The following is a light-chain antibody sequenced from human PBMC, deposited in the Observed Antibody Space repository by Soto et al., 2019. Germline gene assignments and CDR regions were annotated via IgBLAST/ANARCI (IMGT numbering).Light chain of an antibody. V-gene: IGKV3-20*01. J-gene: IGKJ5*01. CDR1: QSVSSSH. CDR2: AAS. Sequence: EIVLTQSPGTLSLSPGERATLSCRASQSVSSSHLAWYQHKPGQAPRLLIYAASSRATGSPDRFSGGGSGTDFTLTISRLEPEDFAVFYCQHYDSLPITFGQGTRLEI. CDR3: QHYDSLPIT.